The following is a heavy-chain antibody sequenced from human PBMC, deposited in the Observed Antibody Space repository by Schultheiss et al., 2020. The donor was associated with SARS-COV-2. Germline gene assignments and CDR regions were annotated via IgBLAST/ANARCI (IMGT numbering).Heavy chain of an antibody. Sequence: GESLKISCAASGFTFSSYDMHWVRQATGKGLEWVSAIGTAGDTYYPGSVKGRFTISRENAKNSLYLQMNSLRAGDTAVYYCARDTGIGGAFDIWGQGTMVTVSS. CDR2: IGTAGDT. CDR1: GFTFSSYD. V-gene: IGHV3-13*01. J-gene: IGHJ3*02. D-gene: IGHD3-10*01. CDR3: ARDTGIGGAFDI.